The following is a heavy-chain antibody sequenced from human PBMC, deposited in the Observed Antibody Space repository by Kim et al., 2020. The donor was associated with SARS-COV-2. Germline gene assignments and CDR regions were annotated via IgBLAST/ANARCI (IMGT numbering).Heavy chain of an antibody. CDR2: IYYSGST. CDR1: GGSISSSSYY. D-gene: IGHD6-19*01. J-gene: IGHJ6*02. CDR3: ARRLGGWRNYGMDV. Sequence: SETLSLTCTVSGGSISSSSYYWGWIRQPPGKGLEWIGSIYYSGSTYYNPSLKSRVTMSVDTSKNQFSLKLSSVTAADTAVYYCARRLGGWRNYGMDVWGQGTTVTVSS. V-gene: IGHV4-39*01.